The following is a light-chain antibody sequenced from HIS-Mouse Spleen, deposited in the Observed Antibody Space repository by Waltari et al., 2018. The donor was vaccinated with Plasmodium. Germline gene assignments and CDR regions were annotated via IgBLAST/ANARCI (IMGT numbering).Light chain of an antibody. J-gene: IGLJ2*01. Sequence: SALTQPPSASGSPGPSVTLSCTGPSSDVGGSHYVSWYQQHPGKAPKLMIYEVSKRPSGVPDRFSGSKSGNTASLTVSGLQAEDEADYYCSSYAGSNNVVFGGGTKLTVL. V-gene: IGLV2-8*01. CDR1: SSDVGGSHY. CDR2: EVS. CDR3: SSYAGSNNVV.